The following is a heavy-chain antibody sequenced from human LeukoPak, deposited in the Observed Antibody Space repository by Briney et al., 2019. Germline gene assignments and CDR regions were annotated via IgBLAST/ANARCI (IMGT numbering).Heavy chain of an antibody. J-gene: IGHJ4*02. CDR3: ARELVGPTGRFDY. V-gene: IGHV4-39*01. CDR2: VYYSGST. Sequence: PSETLSLTCTVSGGSISSSSYYWGWVRQPPGKGLEWIGNVYYSGSTYYNPSLKSRVTIPVDTSKTQFSLRLSSVTAADTAVYYCARELVGPTGRFDYWGQGALVTVSS. D-gene: IGHD1-26*01. CDR1: GGSISSSSYY.